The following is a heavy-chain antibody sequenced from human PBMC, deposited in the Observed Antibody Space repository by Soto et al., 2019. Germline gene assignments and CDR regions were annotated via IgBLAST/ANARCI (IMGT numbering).Heavy chain of an antibody. CDR3: ARDRGSYALDY. D-gene: IGHD1-26*01. CDR1: GYTFTSYG. J-gene: IGHJ4*02. Sequence: QVQLVQSGAEVKKPGASVKVSCKALGYTFTSYGISWVRQAPGQGLEWMGWISANNGNTNYAQKLQGRVTMTTDTSTSTGYMELRSLRSDDTAVYYCARDRGSYALDYWGQGTLVTVSS. CDR2: ISANNGNT. V-gene: IGHV1-18*01.